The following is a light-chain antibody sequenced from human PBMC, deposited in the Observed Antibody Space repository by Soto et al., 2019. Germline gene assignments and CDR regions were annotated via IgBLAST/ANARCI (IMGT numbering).Light chain of an antibody. J-gene: IGKJ2*01. CDR3: QQSYSTPYT. CDR1: QSISSY. Sequence: DLQMTQSPSSLSASVGDRVTITCRASQSISSYLNWYQQKPGKAPKLLIYAASSLQSGVPSRFSGSGSGTDFTLTISSLQPEGFATYYCQQSYSTPYTFGQGTKLEIK. V-gene: IGKV1-39*01. CDR2: AAS.